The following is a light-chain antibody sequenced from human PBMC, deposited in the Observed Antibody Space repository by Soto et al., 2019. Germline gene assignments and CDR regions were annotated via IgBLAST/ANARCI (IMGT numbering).Light chain of an antibody. V-gene: IGKV3-11*01. CDR2: DAY. CDR3: QQRHMWPIT. CDR1: QSFRGL. J-gene: IGKJ5*01. Sequence: EVVLTQSPVTLSLSPGEGATLSCRASQSFRGLLAWYQQKPGQAPRLLIYDAYNRATGIPPRFSGRGSGTDFTLTISSLEPEDSAVYYCQQRHMWPITFGQGTRLEIK.